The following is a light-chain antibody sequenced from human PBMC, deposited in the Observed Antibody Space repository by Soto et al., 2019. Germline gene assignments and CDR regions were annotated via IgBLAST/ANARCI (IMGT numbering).Light chain of an antibody. CDR3: QQYGRT. CDR2: GAS. V-gene: IGKV3-20*01. Sequence: IVLTHSPGTLSLSPWERATLSCRARESVSGSYIAWYQQKVGQSPRLLIYGASNRATGIPDRFSGSGSGTDFTLTISRLEPEDFAMYYCQQYGRTFGLGTKVDIK. CDR1: ESVSGSY. J-gene: IGKJ1*01.